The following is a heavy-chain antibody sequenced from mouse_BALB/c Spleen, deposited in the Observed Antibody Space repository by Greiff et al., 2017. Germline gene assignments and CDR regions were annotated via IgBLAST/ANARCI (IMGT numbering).Heavy chain of an antibody. CDR3: ARSNPYAMDY. V-gene: IGHV14-3*02. J-gene: IGHJ4*01. Sequence: EVQLQESGAELVKPGASVKLSCTASGFNIKDTYMHWVKQRPEQGLEWIGRIDPANGNTKYDPKFQGKATITADTSSNTAYLQLSSLTSEDTAVYYCARSNPYAMDYWGQGTSVTVSS. CDR2: IDPANGNT. CDR1: GFNIKDTY. D-gene: IGHD2-5*01.